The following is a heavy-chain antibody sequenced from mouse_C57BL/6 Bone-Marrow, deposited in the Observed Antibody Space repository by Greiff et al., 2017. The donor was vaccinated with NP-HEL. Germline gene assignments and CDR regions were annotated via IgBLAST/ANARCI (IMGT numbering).Heavy chain of an antibody. CDR1: GYTFTSYW. CDR2: IDPSDSET. J-gene: IGHJ2*01. D-gene: IGHD2-4*01. Sequence: VQLQQPGAELVRPGSSVKLSCKASGYTFTSYWMHWVKQRPIQGLEWIGNIDPSDSETHYNQKFKDKATLTVDKSSSTAYMQLSSLTSEDSAVYYCARRRYDYVGYFDYWGQGTTLTVSS. V-gene: IGHV1-52*01. CDR3: ARRRYDYVGYFDY.